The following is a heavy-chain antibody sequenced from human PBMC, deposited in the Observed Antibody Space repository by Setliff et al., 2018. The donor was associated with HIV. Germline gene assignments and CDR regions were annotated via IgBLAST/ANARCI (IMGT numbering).Heavy chain of an antibody. Sequence: PSETLSLTCAVYGGSFSDYYWIWIRQPPGKGLEWIGEINHSGSTNYNPSLKSRVTLSVDTSKNQFSLKLSSVTAADTTVCYCARFRGYRYGYRYYYYYMDVWGKGTTVTVSS. V-gene: IGHV4-34*01. D-gene: IGHD5-18*01. CDR1: GGSFSDYY. CDR2: INHSGST. J-gene: IGHJ6*03. CDR3: ARFRGYRYGYRYYYYYMDV.